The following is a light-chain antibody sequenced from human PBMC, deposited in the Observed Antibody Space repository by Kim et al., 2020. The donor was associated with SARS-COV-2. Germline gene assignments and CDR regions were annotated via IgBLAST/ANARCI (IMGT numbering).Light chain of an antibody. CDR3: QAWDNNSAWV. Sequence: SYELTQPPSVSVSPGQTASITCSGDNLGEKYACWYQQKPGQSPVLVIYQDSKRPSGIPERFSGSNSGNTATLTISGTQAIDEADYYCQAWDNNSAWVFGGGTKVTVL. V-gene: IGLV3-1*01. J-gene: IGLJ3*02. CDR2: QDS. CDR1: NLGEKY.